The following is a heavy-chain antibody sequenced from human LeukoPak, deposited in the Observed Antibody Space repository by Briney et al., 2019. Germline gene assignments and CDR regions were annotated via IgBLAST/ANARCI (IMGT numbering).Heavy chain of an antibody. CDR1: GFTFSSYW. Sequence: GGSLRLSCAASGFTFSSYWMSWVRQAPGKGLEWVANIKQDGSAKYYMDSVKGRFTISRDSAKNSLYLQMNSLRAEDTAVYYCAKVYCTSTDCHYDYWGQGTLVTVSS. CDR2: IKQDGSAK. D-gene: IGHD2-2*01. V-gene: IGHV3-7*01. CDR3: AKVYCTSTDCHYDY. J-gene: IGHJ4*02.